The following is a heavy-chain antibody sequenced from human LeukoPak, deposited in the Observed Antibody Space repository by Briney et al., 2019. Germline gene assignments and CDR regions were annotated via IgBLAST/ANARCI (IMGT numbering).Heavy chain of an antibody. D-gene: IGHD1-1*01. J-gene: IGHJ4*02. CDR3: VKSGTLLREGFNY. Sequence: PSETLSLTCAVYGGSFSGYYWSWIRQPPGKGLEWIGEINHSGITNYNPSLKSRVTISVDTSKNQFSLNLHSMTAADTAVYYCVKSGTLLREGFNYWGQGTLVTVSS. CDR1: GGSFSGYY. CDR2: INHSGIT. V-gene: IGHV4-34*01.